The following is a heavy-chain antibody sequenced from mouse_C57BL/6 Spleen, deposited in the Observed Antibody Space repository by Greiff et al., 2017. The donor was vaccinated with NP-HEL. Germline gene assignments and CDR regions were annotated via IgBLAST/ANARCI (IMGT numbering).Heavy chain of an antibody. CDR2: INPSSGYT. V-gene: IGHV1-4*01. CDR3: ARSGNYYGSDDWYFDV. CDR1: GYTFTSYT. D-gene: IGHD1-1*01. J-gene: IGHJ1*03. Sequence: VQLQQSGAELARPGASVKMSCKASGYTFTSYTMHWVKQRPGQGLEWIGYINPSSGYTKYNQKFKDKATLTADKSSSTAYMQLSSLTSEDSAVYYCARSGNYYGSDDWYFDVWGTGTTVTVSS.